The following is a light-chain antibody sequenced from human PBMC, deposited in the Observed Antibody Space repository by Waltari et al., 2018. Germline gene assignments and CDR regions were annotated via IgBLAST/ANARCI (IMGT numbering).Light chain of an antibody. V-gene: IGLV2-23*01. Sequence: SALPQPASVSGSPGQSLTISGTGTSSDVGSYNLVSWYQPHPGKAPKLIIYEVSKWPSGVSNRFSGSKSGNTASLTISGLQAEDEADYYCCSYAGSSTLLFGGGTKVTVL. CDR3: CSYAGSSTLL. J-gene: IGLJ2*01. CDR2: EVS. CDR1: SSDVGSYNL.